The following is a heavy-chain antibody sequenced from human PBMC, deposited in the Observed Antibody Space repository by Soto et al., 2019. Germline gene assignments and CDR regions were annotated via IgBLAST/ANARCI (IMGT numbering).Heavy chain of an antibody. Sequence: SETLSLTCAVYGGSFSGYYWSWIRQPPGKGLEWIGEINHSGSTNYNPSLKSRVTISVDTSKNQFSLKLSSVTAADTAVYYCARGGRTYSNYSRPENWFDPWGQGTLVTVSS. CDR3: ARGGRTYSNYSRPENWFDP. D-gene: IGHD4-4*01. CDR1: GGSFSGYY. CDR2: INHSGST. V-gene: IGHV4-34*01. J-gene: IGHJ5*02.